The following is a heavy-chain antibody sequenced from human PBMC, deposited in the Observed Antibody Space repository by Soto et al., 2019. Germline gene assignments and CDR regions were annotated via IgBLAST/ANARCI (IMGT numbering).Heavy chain of an antibody. Sequence: GGSLRLSCAASGFTFSSYGMHWVRQAPGKGLEWVAVIWYDGSNKYYADSVKGRFTISRDNSKNTLYLQMNSLRAEDTAVYYCARSSSSWRYYFDYWGQRTLVTVSS. J-gene: IGHJ4*02. V-gene: IGHV3-33*01. CDR2: IWYDGSNK. CDR1: GFTFSSYG. CDR3: ARSSSSWRYYFDY. D-gene: IGHD6-13*01.